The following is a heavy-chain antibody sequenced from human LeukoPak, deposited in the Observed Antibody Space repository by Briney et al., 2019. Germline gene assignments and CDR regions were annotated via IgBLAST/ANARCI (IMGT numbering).Heavy chain of an antibody. V-gene: IGHV4-34*01. J-gene: IGHJ6*03. CDR1: GGSFSGYY. CDR2: ITHSGST. Sequence: SETLSLTCAVYGGSFSGYYWSWIRQPPGKGLEWIGEITHSGSTTYNPSLKSRFTISVDTSKNQFSLKLSSVTAADTAVYYCARRVTYLYYYYMDVWGKGTTVTISS. CDR3: ARRVTYLYYYYMDV. D-gene: IGHD1-14*01.